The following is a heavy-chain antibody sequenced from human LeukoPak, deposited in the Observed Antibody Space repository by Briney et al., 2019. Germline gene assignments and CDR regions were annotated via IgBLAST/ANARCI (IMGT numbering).Heavy chain of an antibody. D-gene: IGHD5-18*01. Sequence: SETLSLTCTVSGGSISSYYWSWVRQHPGKGREWVGYIYYSGSTYYNPSLKSRVTISVDTSKNQFSLKLSSVTAADTAVYYCARKGRYGTQSYYFDYWGQGTLVTVSS. J-gene: IGHJ4*02. CDR1: GGSISSYY. CDR3: ARKGRYGTQSYYFDY. CDR2: IYYSGST. V-gene: IGHV4-59*06.